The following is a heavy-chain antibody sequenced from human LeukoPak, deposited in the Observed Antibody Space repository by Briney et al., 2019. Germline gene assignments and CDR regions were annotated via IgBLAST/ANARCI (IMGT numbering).Heavy chain of an antibody. CDR3: AKVTYGSGTYGAFDS. J-gene: IGHJ4*02. Sequence: PGGSLRLSCAASGFTFTNYAMNWVRQAPGKGLEWVSTISGSGDYTYYADSVKGRFTISRDNSKNTLYLQMNSLRAEDTAVYYCAKVTYGSGTYGAFDSWGQGTLVTVSS. D-gene: IGHD3-10*01. V-gene: IGHV3-23*01. CDR1: GFTFTNYA. CDR2: ISGSGDYT.